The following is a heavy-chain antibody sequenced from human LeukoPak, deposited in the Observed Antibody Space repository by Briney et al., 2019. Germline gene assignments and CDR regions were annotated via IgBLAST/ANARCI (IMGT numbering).Heavy chain of an antibody. CDR2: IYTNGST. D-gene: IGHD5-24*01. V-gene: IGHV4-4*07. Sequence: SETLSLTCTVSGGSITTYYRTWIRQPAGKGLEWIGRIYTNGSTNYNPSLKSRVTLSMDMSKNQVSLNMRFMTAADTAVYYCARGSSRRDGSKREAFDIWGQGRMVTVSS. J-gene: IGHJ3*02. CDR3: ARGSSRRDGSKREAFDI. CDR1: GGSITTYY.